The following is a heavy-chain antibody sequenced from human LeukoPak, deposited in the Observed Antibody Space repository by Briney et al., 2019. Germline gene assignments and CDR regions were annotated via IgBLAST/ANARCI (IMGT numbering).Heavy chain of an antibody. D-gene: IGHD3-3*01. CDR3: ARSTRSILGVVTFFCYMDL. V-gene: IGHV3-30*01. J-gene: IGHJ6*03. CDR1: GFIFRNFA. Sequence: GGSLRLSCAASGFIFRNFAMHWVRQAPGKGLEWVTVISYDEDNKYFADSVKGRFTISRDNSNNTLSLQMNSLVPEDTAMYYCARSTRSILGVVTFFCYMDLWGQGTTVTVSS. CDR2: ISYDEDNK.